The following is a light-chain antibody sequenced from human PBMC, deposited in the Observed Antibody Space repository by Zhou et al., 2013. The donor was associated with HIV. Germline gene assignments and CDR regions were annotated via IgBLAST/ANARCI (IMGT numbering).Light chain of an antibody. V-gene: IGKV1-27*01. J-gene: IGKJ1*01. CDR1: QGINNH. CDR2: AAS. Sequence: DIQMTQSPSSLSASVGDRVTITCRASQGINNHLAWYQQRPGKVPKLLIYAASTLQSGVPSRFSGSGYGTHFTLTISSLQPEDVATYYCQKYNSGPRTFGPGTKVEIK. CDR3: QKYNSGPRT.